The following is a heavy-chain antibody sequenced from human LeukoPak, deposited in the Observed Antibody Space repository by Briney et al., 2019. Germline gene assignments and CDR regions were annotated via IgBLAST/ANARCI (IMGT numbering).Heavy chain of an antibody. CDR2: INSDGRSA. CDR1: GFTFSSYW. CDR3: ARTIPYYYDSSGWFDP. V-gene: IGHV3-74*01. J-gene: IGHJ5*02. Sequence: PGGSLRLSCAASGFTFSSYWMHWVRQAPGKGLVWVSRINSDGRSASYADSVKGRFTIPRDNAKNTLYLQMNSLRAEDTAVYYCARTIPYYYDSSGWFDPWGQGTLVTVSS. D-gene: IGHD3-22*01.